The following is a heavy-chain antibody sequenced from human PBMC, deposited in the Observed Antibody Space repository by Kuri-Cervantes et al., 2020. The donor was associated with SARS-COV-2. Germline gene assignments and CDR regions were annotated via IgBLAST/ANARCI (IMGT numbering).Heavy chain of an antibody. V-gene: IGHV4-30-4*08. J-gene: IGHJ4*02. D-gene: IGHD1-26*01. CDR2: IYYSGNT. CDR3: ASPIIVGATDY. Sequence: SCTVSGGSINIANYYWSWVRQPPGMGLEWIGHIYYSGNTYYNPSLKSRVSMSVDTSKHQFSLKLNAVTAADTAVYYCASPIIVGATDYWGQGILVTVSS. CDR1: GGSINIANYY.